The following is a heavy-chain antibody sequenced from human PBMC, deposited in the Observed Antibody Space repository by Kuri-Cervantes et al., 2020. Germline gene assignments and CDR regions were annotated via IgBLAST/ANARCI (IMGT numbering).Heavy chain of an antibody. CDR1: GSTFGTHA. CDR2: ISASSSSI. V-gene: IGHV3-48*04. CDR3: GKDIRPGGLDS. J-gene: IGHJ4*02. D-gene: IGHD3-3*01. Sequence: GESLKISCVVSGSTFGTHAMNWVRQAPGKGLEWVSYISASSSSIHYADSVKGRFTISRDNAKNSLYLQMNSLRAEDTALYYCGKDIRPGGLDSWGQGILVTVSS.